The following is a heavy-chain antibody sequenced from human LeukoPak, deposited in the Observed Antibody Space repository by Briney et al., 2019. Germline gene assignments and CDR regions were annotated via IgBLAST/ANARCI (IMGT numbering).Heavy chain of an antibody. V-gene: IGHV3-11*01. CDR1: GCTFSDYY. CDR3: ARSIAAAGYLHYYYYYMDV. Sequence: IPGGSLRLSCAASGCTFSDYYMSWIRQAPGKGLEWVSYISSSGSTIYYADSVKGRFTISRDNAKNSLYLQMNSLRAEDTAVYYCARSIAAAGYLHYYYYYMDVWGKGTTVTVSS. D-gene: IGHD6-13*01. J-gene: IGHJ6*03. CDR2: ISSSGSTI.